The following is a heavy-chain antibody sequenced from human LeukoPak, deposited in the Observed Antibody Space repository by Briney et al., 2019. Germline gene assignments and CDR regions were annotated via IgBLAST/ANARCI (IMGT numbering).Heavy chain of an antibody. CDR3: VTESQSTTVEVSTDY. D-gene: IGHD4-11*01. Sequence: GGSLRLSCSASGFTFSSYAMHWVRQAPGKGLEYVSAISSNGGSTYYADSVKGRFTISRDNSKNTLYLQMSSLRAEDTAVCYCVTESQSTTVEVSTDYWGQGTLVTVSS. V-gene: IGHV3-64D*09. CDR1: GFTFSSYA. CDR2: ISSNGGST. J-gene: IGHJ4*02.